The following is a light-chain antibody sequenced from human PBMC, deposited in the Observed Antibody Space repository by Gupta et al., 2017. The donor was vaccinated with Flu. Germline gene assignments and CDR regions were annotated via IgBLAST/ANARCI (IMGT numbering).Light chain of an antibody. V-gene: IGKV3-20*01. CDR1: QSVSSTY. CDR2: GAS. J-gene: IGKJ5*01. CDR3: QQYGSSPLT. Sequence: GHLSLSPGERATLSCRASQSVSSTYLAWYQQNPGKAPRLLIYGASSRATGIPDRFSGSGSGTDFTLTISRLEPEDFAVYYCQQYGSSPLTFGQGTRLEIK.